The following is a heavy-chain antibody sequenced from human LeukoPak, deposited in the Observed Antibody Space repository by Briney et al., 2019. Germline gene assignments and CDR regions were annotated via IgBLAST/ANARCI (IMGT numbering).Heavy chain of an antibody. CDR3: ARPETQYSSGLDGFDI. Sequence: GGSLRLSCAASGFTFSTYWMHWVRQAPGKGLVWVSRINSDGSRTTYADSVKGPFTISRDNAKNTLYLQMNSLRTEDTAVYYCARPETQYSSGLDGFDIWGQGTMVTVSS. V-gene: IGHV3-74*01. CDR2: INSDGSRT. J-gene: IGHJ3*02. D-gene: IGHD6-19*01. CDR1: GFTFSTYW.